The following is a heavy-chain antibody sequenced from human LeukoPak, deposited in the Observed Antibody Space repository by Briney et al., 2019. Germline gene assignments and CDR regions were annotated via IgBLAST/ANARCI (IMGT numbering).Heavy chain of an antibody. J-gene: IGHJ6*02. CDR1: GYTFTSYY. D-gene: IGHD3-3*01. CDR2: INPSGGST. CDR3: ARDLGYDFWSGVMDV. V-gene: IGHV1-46*01. Sequence: ASVKVSCRASGYTFTSYYMHWVRQAPGQGLEWMGIINPSGGSTSYAQKFQGRVTMTRDTSTSTVYMELSSLRSEDTAVYYCARDLGYDFWSGVMDVWGQGTTVTVSS.